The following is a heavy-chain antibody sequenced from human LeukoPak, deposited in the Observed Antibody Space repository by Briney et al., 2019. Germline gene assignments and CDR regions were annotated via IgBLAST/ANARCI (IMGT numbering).Heavy chain of an antibody. CDR1: GGAFSSYA. Sequence: SVKVSCKASGGAFSSYAISWVRQAPGQGLEWMGRVIPILGIANYAQKFQGRVTITADKSTSTAYMELSSLRSEDTAVYYCARGQYQLLGMYNWFDPWGQGTLVTVSS. V-gene: IGHV1-69*04. D-gene: IGHD2-2*01. J-gene: IGHJ5*02. CDR3: ARGQYQLLGMYNWFDP. CDR2: VIPILGIA.